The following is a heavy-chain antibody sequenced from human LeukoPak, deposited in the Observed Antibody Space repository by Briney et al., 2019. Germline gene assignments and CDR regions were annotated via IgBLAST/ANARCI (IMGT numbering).Heavy chain of an antibody. V-gene: IGHV3-23*01. CDR2: ISGSGGST. Sequence: PGGSLRLSCAASGFTFSSYAMSWVRQAPGKGLEWVSAISGSGGSTYYADSVKGRFTISRDNSKNTLYLQMNSLRAEDTAVYYCAKEGPRIAVAGTKGYFDYWGQGTLVTVPS. J-gene: IGHJ4*02. D-gene: IGHD6-19*01. CDR3: AKEGPRIAVAGTKGYFDY. CDR1: GFTFSSYA.